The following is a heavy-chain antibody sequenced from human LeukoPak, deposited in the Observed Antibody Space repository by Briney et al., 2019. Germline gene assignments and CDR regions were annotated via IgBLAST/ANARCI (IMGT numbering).Heavy chain of an antibody. D-gene: IGHD4-17*01. Sequence: SETLSLTCAVYGGSFSGYYWSWIRQPPGKGLEWIGEINHSGSTNYNPSLKSRVTISVDTSKNQFSLKLSSVTAADTAVYYCARDLGSPYGVPRWFDPWGQGTLVTVFS. V-gene: IGHV4-34*01. CDR3: ARDLGSPYGVPRWFDP. CDR2: INHSGST. CDR1: GGSFSGYY. J-gene: IGHJ5*02.